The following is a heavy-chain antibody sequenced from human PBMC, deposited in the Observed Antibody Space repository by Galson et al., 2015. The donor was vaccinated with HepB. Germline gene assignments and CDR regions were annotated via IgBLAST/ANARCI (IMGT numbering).Heavy chain of an antibody. CDR1: GFSARNYW. Sequence: SLRLSCAASGFSARNYWMNWVRQAPGKGPEWVSVINNRDGGTEYAGSVKGRFIISRDNSKNTLYLQMNSLRAEDTAVYYCAKDLHNYGMDVWGQGTTVAVSS. CDR3: AKDLHNYGMDV. CDR2: INNRDGGT. J-gene: IGHJ6*02. V-gene: IGHV3-66*01.